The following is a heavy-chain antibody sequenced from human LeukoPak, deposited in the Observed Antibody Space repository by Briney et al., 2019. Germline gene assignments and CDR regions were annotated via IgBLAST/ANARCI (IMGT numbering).Heavy chain of an antibody. D-gene: IGHD3-10*02. CDR1: GFTLSSYS. CDR3: AELGITMIGGV. J-gene: IGHJ6*04. CDR2: ITSSGSTI. V-gene: IGHV3-48*04. Sequence: GGSLRLSCAASGFTLSSYSMNWVRQAPGKGLEWVSYITSSGSTIYYADSVKGRFTISRDNAKNSLYLQMNSLRAEDTAVYYCAELGITMIGGVWGKGTTVTISS.